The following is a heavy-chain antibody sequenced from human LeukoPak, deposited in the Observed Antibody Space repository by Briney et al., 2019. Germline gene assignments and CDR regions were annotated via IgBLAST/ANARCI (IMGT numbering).Heavy chain of an antibody. CDR2: IKQDGSEK. CDR3: ARGEYCTNGVCYTGYYFDY. CDR1: GFTFSSYW. V-gene: IGHV3-7*01. Sequence: GVLGLSCAASGFTFSSYWMSWVRQAPGKGLEWVANIKQDGSEKYYVDSVKGRFTISRDNAKNSLYLQMNSLRAEDTAVYYCARGEYCTNGVCYTGYYFDYWGQGTLVTVSS. D-gene: IGHD2-8*01. J-gene: IGHJ4*02.